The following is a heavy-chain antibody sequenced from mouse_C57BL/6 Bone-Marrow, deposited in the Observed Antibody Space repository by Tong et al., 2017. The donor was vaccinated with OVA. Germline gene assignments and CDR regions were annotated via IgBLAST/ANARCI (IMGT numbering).Heavy chain of an antibody. D-gene: IGHD2-4*01. CDR1: GYSFTDYN. V-gene: IGHV1-39*01. J-gene: IGHJ2*01. CDR2: INPNYGTT. CDR3: ARSGLRRAHFDY. Sequence: EVQLQESGPELVKPGASVKISCKASGYSFTDYNMNWVKQSNGKSLEWIGVINPNYGTTSYNQKFKSKATLTVDQSSSTAYMQLNSLTYEDSAVYYCARSGLRRAHFDYWGQGTTLTVSS.